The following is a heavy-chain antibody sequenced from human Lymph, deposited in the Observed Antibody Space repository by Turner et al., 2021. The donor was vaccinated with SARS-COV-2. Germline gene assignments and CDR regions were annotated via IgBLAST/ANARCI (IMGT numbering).Heavy chain of an antibody. D-gene: IGHD3-10*01. CDR2: INPNSGGK. V-gene: IGHV1-2*02. J-gene: IGHJ4*02. CDR1: AYTFTCYN. Sequence: QVQLVQSVAVVKKPGASVKVSCKASAYTFTCYNMHWVRQAPGQGLEWMGWINPNSGGKNYAQKIQGRVTMTRDTTISKAYKEQRRLRSDDTAVYYCARSRELQYVDRGVDPFDYWGQGTLVTVSS. CDR3: ARSRELQYVDRGVDPFDY.